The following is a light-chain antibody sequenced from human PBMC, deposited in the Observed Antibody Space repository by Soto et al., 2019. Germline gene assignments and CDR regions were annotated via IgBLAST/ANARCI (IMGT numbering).Light chain of an antibody. CDR1: QSLYNSF. CDR3: QQYGSPPHT. Sequence: EIVLTQSPGTLSLSPGERATLSCRASQSLYNSFLAWYQQKPGQTPRLLINAVSNRATGVPDRFGGSGSGTDFTLTISRLEPEDFAVYYCQQYGSPPHTFGQGTKVEI. V-gene: IGKV3-20*01. J-gene: IGKJ2*01. CDR2: AVS.